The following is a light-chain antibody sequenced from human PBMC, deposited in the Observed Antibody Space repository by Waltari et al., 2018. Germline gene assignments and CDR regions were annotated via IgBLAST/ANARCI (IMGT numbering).Light chain of an antibody. CDR3: QQYYSTPWT. V-gene: IGKV4-1*01. Sequence: DIVMTQSPDSLAVSLGERATINCKSSQSVLYSSQNKNYLAWYQQKPGQPPKLLIYWASTRESGVPDRFSGSGSGTDFTLTISSLQAEDVAVYYCQQYYSTPWTFGQGTKVEIK. CDR1: QSVLYSSQNKNY. J-gene: IGKJ1*01. CDR2: WAS.